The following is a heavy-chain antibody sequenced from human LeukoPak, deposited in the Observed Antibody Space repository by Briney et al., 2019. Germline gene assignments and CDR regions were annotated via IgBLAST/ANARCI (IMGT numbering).Heavy chain of an antibody. D-gene: IGHD3-22*01. CDR3: AKDRPRSSEGSFDY. Sequence: GGSLRLSCGASGFTFSSYAMSWVRQAPGKGLEWVSSISSSGGGAYYADAMKGRFTISRDNSKNTLFLQMNSLRAEDTAVYYCAKDRPRSSEGSFDYWGQGTLVTVSS. CDR1: GFTFSSYA. V-gene: IGHV3-23*01. CDR2: ISSSGGGA. J-gene: IGHJ4*02.